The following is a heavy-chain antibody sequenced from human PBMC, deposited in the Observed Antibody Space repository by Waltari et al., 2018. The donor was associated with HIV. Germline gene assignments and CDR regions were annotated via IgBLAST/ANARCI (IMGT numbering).Heavy chain of an antibody. Sequence: QVQLQQWGAGLLKPSETLSLTCAVYGGSTSGSSWSWIRQPPGKGLEWIGEINHSGRTNYNPSLKSRVTISVDTSKNQFSLKLSSVTAADTAVYYCARVAVTPDYWGQGTLVTVSS. V-gene: IGHV4-34*01. J-gene: IGHJ4*02. CDR3: ARVAVTPDY. CDR2: INHSGRT. D-gene: IGHD2-21*02. CDR1: GGSTSGSS.